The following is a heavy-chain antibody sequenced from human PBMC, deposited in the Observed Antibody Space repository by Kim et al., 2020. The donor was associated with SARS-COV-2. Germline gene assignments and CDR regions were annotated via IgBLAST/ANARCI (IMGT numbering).Heavy chain of an antibody. CDR3: ARDETGYFDY. J-gene: IGHJ4*02. Sequence: GGSLRLSCAASGFTVNSNYMSWVRQAPGKGLECVSVIYSGGSTYYADSVKGRFTISRDNPKNTLYLHMNSLRVEDTAVYYCARDETGYFDYWGQGTLVTVSS. CDR1: GFTVNSNY. V-gene: IGHV3-66*01. D-gene: IGHD3-10*01. CDR2: IYSGGST.